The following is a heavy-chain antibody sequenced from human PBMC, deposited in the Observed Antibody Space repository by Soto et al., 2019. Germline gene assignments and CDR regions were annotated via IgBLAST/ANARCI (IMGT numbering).Heavy chain of an antibody. D-gene: IGHD3-3*01. Sequence: LSLTCAVYGGSFSGYYWSWIRQPPGKGLEWIGEINHSGSTNYNPSLKSRVTISVDTSKNQFSLKLSSVTAADTAVYYCARAGIFGVVIIPGTFFDYCDQGPLRTVSS. J-gene: IGHJ4*02. CDR1: GGSFSGYY. CDR2: INHSGST. CDR3: ARAGIFGVVIIPGTFFDY. V-gene: IGHV4-34*01.